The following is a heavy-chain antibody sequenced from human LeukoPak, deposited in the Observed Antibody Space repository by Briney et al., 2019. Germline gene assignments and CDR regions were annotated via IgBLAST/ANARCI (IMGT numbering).Heavy chain of an antibody. Sequence: SETLSLTCTVSGGSISSYYWSWIRQPPGKGLEWIGYIYYSGSTNYNPSLKSRVTISVDTSKNQFSLKLSSVTAADTAVYYCASAGSSWFSNWFDPWGQGTLVTVSS. CDR1: GGSISSYY. CDR3: ASAGSSWFSNWFDP. J-gene: IGHJ5*02. CDR2: IYYSGST. V-gene: IGHV4-59*12. D-gene: IGHD6-13*01.